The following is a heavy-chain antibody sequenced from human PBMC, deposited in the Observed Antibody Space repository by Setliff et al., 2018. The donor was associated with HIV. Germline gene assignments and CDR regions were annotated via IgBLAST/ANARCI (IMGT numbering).Heavy chain of an antibody. CDR1: GDSISSYY. D-gene: IGHD3-16*01. Sequence: SETLSLTCTVSGDSISSYYWTWIRQPPGKGLEWIGYIFISGISNYNPSLKSRVTISVDSSKNQFSLHLSSVTAADTAVYYCARGMIWGAYYYYMDVWGTGTTVTVSS. CDR2: IFISGIS. V-gene: IGHV4-4*08. CDR3: ARGMIWGAYYYYMDV. J-gene: IGHJ6*03.